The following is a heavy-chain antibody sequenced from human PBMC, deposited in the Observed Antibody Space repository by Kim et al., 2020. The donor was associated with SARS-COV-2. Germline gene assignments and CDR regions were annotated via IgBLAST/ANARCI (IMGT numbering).Heavy chain of an antibody. V-gene: IGHV1-69*04. CDR3: ARGTKIAASVYYYYYGMDV. Sequence: SVKVSCKASGGTFSSYAISWVRQAPGQGLDWMGRIIHILGIANYALKFQGRVTITADKSTSTAYMELSSLRSEDTAVYYCARGTKIAASVYYYYYGMDVWGQGTTVTVSS. J-gene: IGHJ6*02. D-gene: IGHD6-25*01. CDR1: GGTFSSYA. CDR2: IIHILGIA.